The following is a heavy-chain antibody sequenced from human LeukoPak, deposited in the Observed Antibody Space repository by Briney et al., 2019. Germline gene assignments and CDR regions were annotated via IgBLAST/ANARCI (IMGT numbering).Heavy chain of an antibody. V-gene: IGHV1-69*13. CDR3: ASCSGGSCYTSRTFYY. Sequence: ASVKVSCKASGGTFSSYAISWVRQAPGQGLEWMGGIIPIFGTANYAQKFQGRVTITADESTSIAYMELSSLRSEDTAVYYCASCSGGSCYTSRTFYYWGQGTLVTVSS. CDR1: GGTFSSYA. D-gene: IGHD2-15*01. J-gene: IGHJ4*02. CDR2: IIPIFGTA.